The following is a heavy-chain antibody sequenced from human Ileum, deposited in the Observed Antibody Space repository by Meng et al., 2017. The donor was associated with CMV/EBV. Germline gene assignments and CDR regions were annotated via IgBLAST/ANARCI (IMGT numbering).Heavy chain of an antibody. D-gene: IGHD3-22*01. CDR3: ARGLPWAYYYDSNAYGEYFDY. Sequence: SYYWSWIRQPPGKGLEWIGYIFYSGSNNYNPYLKSRVTISVDTSKNQFSLSLSSVTAADTAVYYCARGLPWAYYYDSNAYGEYFDYWGQGILVTVSS. CDR2: IFYSGSN. V-gene: IGHV4-59*01. J-gene: IGHJ4*02. CDR1: SYY.